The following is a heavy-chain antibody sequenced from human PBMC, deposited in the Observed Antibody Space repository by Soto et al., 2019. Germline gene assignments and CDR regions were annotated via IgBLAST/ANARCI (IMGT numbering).Heavy chain of an antibody. J-gene: IGHJ4*02. CDR2: IWYDGSNK. Sequence: QVQLVESGGGVVQPGRSLRLSCAASGFTFSSYGMHWVRQAPGKGLEWVAVIWYDGSNKYYADSVKGRFTISRDNSKNTLYLQMNSLIAEDTAVYYCSRDLLGDLYYWGQGTLVTVSS. CDR3: SRDLLGDLYY. V-gene: IGHV3-33*01. D-gene: IGHD4-17*01. CDR1: GFTFSSYG.